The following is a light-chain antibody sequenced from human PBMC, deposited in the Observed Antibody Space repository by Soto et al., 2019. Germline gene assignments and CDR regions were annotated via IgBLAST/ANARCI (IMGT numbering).Light chain of an antibody. CDR1: QSISSY. Sequence: IQMTESPSSLSASVGDRVTITCRASQSISSYLNWYQQKPGKVPKLLIYTSSTLQSGVPSRFSGSGSGTDFTLTISNLQPEDVATYYCQKHNAAPLTFGGGTKVDIK. CDR3: QKHNAAPLT. V-gene: IGKV1-27*01. CDR2: TSS. J-gene: IGKJ4*01.